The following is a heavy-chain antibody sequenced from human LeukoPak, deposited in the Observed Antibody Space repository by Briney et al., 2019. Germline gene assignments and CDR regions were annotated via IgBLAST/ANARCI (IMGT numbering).Heavy chain of an antibody. CDR3: ARAPNDYSNAFDI. V-gene: IGHV4-30-2*01. CDR1: GGSISSGGYS. J-gene: IGHJ3*02. CDR2: IYHSGST. D-gene: IGHD4-11*01. Sequence: SETLSLTCAVSGGSISSGGYSWSWIRQPPGKGLEWIGYIYHSGSTYYNPSLKSRVTISVDRSKNQFSLKLSSVTAADTAVYYCARAPNDYSNAFDIWGQGTMVTVSS.